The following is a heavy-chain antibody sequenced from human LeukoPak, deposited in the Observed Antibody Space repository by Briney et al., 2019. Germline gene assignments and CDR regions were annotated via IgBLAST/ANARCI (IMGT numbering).Heavy chain of an antibody. CDR2: INHSGST. V-gene: IGHV4-34*01. D-gene: IGHD1-26*01. J-gene: IGHJ1*01. Sequence: PSETLSLTCAVYGGSFSGYYWSWIRQPPGKGLEWIGEINHSGSTNYNPSLKSRVTISVDTSKNQFSLKLSSVTAADTAVYYCARPRIVGASGYFQHWGQGTLVTVSS. CDR1: GGSFSGYY. CDR3: ARPRIVGASGYFQH.